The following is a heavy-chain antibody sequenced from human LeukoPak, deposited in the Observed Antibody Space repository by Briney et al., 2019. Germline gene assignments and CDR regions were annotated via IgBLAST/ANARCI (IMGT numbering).Heavy chain of an antibody. Sequence: ASVKVSCKAAAYTFTIYSISLVRHGPGPGLELMGRISAYDGNTNYAQKLKGRVTMTTDTSTSTVYMELRSLRSDDTAVYYCARDLGSSWHVERHWGQGTLVTVSS. J-gene: IGHJ1*01. CDR3: ARDLGSSWHVERH. CDR1: AYTFTIYS. V-gene: IGHV1-18*04. CDR2: ISAYDGNT. D-gene: IGHD6-13*01.